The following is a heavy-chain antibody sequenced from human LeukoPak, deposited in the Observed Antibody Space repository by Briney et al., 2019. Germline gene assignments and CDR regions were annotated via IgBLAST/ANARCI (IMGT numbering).Heavy chain of an antibody. Sequence: ASVKVSCKASGYTFTSYYMHWVRQAPGQGLEWMGIINPSGGSTSYAQKFQGRVTMTRDTSTSTVYMELSSLRSEDTAVYYCARGARIAVAGPEGSFDYWGQGTLVTVSS. V-gene: IGHV1-46*01. D-gene: IGHD6-19*01. CDR1: GYTFTSYY. J-gene: IGHJ4*02. CDR3: ARGARIAVAGPEGSFDY. CDR2: INPSGGST.